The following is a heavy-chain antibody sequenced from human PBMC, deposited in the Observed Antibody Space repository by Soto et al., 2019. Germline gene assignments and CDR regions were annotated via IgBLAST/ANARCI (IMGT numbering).Heavy chain of an antibody. J-gene: IGHJ6*02. D-gene: IGHD2-15*01. CDR1: RFSFSYYE. CDR2: INSGGSVA. CDR3: ARDLRHSRLPGLDV. V-gene: IGHV3-48*03. Sequence: GGSLRLSCSASRFSFSYYEMIWVRQALGKGLEWVSYINSGGSVAYYADSAKGRFTISRDNAKNTLYLQMNGLRSEDTAVYYCARDLRHSRLPGLDVWGQGTTVTVSS.